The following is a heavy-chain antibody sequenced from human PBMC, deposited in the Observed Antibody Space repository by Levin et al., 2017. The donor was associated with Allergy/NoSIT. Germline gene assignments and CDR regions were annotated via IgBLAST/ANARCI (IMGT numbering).Heavy chain of an antibody. Sequence: SLTTGGVGVGWIRQPPGKALEWLAFIYWDDDKRYSPSLRNRLTITKDTSKNQVVLTVTNMAPVDTATYYCAHAAVYHRGWSDYSYYYYMDVWGKGTTVTVS. CDR3: AHAAVYHRGWSDYSYYYYMDV. CDR2: IYWDDDK. CDR1: SLTTGGVG. J-gene: IGHJ6*03. D-gene: IGHD6-19*01. V-gene: IGHV2-5*02.